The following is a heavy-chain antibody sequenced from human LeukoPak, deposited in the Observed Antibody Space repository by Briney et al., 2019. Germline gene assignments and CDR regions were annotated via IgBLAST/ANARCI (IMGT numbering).Heavy chain of an antibody. Sequence: PGGSLRLSCAASGFTFNTYAMMWVRQAPGKGLAWVSTITGDSAGAFYADPVRGRFTVSRDNSKNTLYLQMNSLRAEDTAVYYCARGESLGGGGQGTLVTVSS. CDR1: GFTFNTYA. CDR2: ITGDSAGA. D-gene: IGHD3-16*01. CDR3: ARGESLGG. J-gene: IGHJ4*02. V-gene: IGHV3-23*01.